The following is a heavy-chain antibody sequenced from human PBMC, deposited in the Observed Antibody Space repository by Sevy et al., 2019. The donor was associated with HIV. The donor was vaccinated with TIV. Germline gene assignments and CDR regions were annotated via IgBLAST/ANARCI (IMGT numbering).Heavy chain of an antibody. D-gene: IGHD3-3*01. J-gene: IGHJ5*02. V-gene: IGHV4-34*01. CDR3: ARSWHYDFWSGYYTRTTDNWFDP. Sequence: SETLSLTCAVYGGSFSGYYWSWIRQPPGKGLEWIGEINHSGSTNYIPSLKSRVTISVDTSKNPFSLKLSSVTAADTAVYYCARSWHYDFWSGYYTRTTDNWFDPWGQGTLVTVSS. CDR2: INHSGST. CDR1: GGSFSGYY.